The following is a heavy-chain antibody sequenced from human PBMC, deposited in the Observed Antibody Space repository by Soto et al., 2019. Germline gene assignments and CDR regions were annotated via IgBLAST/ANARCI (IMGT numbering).Heavy chain of an antibody. D-gene: IGHD6-6*01. CDR1: GYTFTSYG. J-gene: IGHJ6*03. Sequence: ASVKVSCKASGYTFTSYGISWVRQAPGQGLEWMGWISAYNGSTNYAQKLQGRVTMTTDTSTSTAYMELRSLRSDDTAVYYCAREVSPKIDYYYYYMDVWGKGTTVTVSS. V-gene: IGHV1-18*01. CDR2: ISAYNGST. CDR3: AREVSPKIDYYYYYMDV.